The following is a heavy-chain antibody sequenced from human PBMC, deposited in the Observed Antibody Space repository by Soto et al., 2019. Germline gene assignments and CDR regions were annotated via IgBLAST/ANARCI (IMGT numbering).Heavy chain of an antibody. J-gene: IGHJ6*02. CDR3: ASARYYGVDI. D-gene: IGHD3-10*01. CDR1: GGSFSGYY. CDR2: TCYNGVT. V-gene: IGHV4-34*01. Sequence: LTCAVYGGSFSGYYWSWIRQPPGKGLEWIATTCYNGVTHYNSALKSRVTISVDTSQNHFYLQLTSVTAADTAVYHCASARYYGVDIWGQGTTITF.